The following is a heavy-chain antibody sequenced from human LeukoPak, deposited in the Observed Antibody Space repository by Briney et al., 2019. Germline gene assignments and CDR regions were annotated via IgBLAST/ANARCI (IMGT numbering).Heavy chain of an antibody. Sequence: GGSLRLSCAASGFTFSSYGMHWVRQAPGKGLERVAVISYDGSNKYYADSVKGRFTISRDNSKNTLYLQMNSLRAEDTAVYYCAKGVYYYGSGSDYWGQGTLVTVSS. V-gene: IGHV3-30*18. CDR2: ISYDGSNK. D-gene: IGHD3-10*01. CDR1: GFTFSSYG. J-gene: IGHJ4*02. CDR3: AKGVYYYGSGSDY.